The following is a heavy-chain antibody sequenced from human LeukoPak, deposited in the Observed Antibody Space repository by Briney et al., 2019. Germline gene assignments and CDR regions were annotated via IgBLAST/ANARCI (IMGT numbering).Heavy chain of an antibody. CDR3: VRQIAVAGDRLNIIDD. Sequence: SETLSLTCTVSGASISSSDYYWGWIRQSPGKGLEWIGTIYYSGSAYYNPSLKSRVTISVDTSKNQLSLKLTSVTAPDTSVYYCVRQIAVAGDRLNIIDDRGQGTLVTVSS. CDR1: GASISSSDYY. D-gene: IGHD6-19*01. CDR2: IYYSGSA. J-gene: IGHJ4*02. V-gene: IGHV4-39*01.